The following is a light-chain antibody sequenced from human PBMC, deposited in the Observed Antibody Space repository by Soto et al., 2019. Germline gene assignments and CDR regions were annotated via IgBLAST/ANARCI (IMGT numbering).Light chain of an antibody. CDR2: DVS. CDR3: SSYTSSSTSVV. CDR1: SSDVGGYNY. J-gene: IGLJ2*01. Sequence: QSALTQPASVSGSPGQSITISCTGTSSDVGGYNYISWYQQHPGKAPKLMIYDVSNRPSGVSNRSSGSKSGNTASLTISGLQAEDEDDYYCSSYTSSSTSVVFGGGTKLTVL. V-gene: IGLV2-14*01.